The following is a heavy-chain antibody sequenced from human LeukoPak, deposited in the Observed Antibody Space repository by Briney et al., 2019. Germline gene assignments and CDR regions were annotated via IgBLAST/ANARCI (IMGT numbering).Heavy chain of an antibody. V-gene: IGHV3-23*01. CDR2: VSGSGDST. CDR3: AKVMLGELLYWFDP. Sequence: QAGGSLRLSCAASGFTFSTNAMSWVRRAPGKGLEWVSAVSGSGDSTYYADSVKGRFTISRANSKNTLYLQMNSLRAEDTAVYYCAKVMLGELLYWFDPWGQGTLVTVSS. J-gene: IGHJ5*02. D-gene: IGHD3-10*02. CDR1: GFTFSTNA.